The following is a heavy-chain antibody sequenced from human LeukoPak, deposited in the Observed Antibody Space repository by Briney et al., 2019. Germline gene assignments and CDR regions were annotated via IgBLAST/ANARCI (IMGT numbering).Heavy chain of an antibody. J-gene: IGHJ4*02. Sequence: SETLSLTCTVSGGSISSGSYYWSWIRPPAGKGLEWIGRIYTSGSTNSNPSLKSRVTISVDTSKNQFSLKLSSVTAADTAVYYCARMYYDFWSGYPAYYFDYWGQGTLVTVSS. CDR1: GGSISSGSYY. D-gene: IGHD3-3*01. CDR3: ARMYYDFWSGYPAYYFDY. CDR2: IYTSGST. V-gene: IGHV4-61*02.